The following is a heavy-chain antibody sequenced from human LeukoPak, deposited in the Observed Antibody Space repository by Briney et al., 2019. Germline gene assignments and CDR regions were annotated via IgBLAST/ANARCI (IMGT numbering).Heavy chain of an antibody. Sequence: PSETLSLTCTVSGGSISSYYWSWIRQPAGKGLEWIGRIYSSGSTNYNPSLQGRVTMSVDTSKNQFSLRLSSVTAADTAVYYCARASSYYDSSGYYYPGALDIWGQGTMVTVSS. CDR2: IYSSGST. V-gene: IGHV4-4*07. CDR1: GGSISSYY. D-gene: IGHD3-22*01. J-gene: IGHJ3*02. CDR3: ARASSYYDSSGYYYPGALDI.